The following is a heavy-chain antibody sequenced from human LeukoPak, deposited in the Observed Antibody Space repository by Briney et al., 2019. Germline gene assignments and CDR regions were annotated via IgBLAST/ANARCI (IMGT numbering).Heavy chain of an antibody. V-gene: IGHV4-39*07. CDR1: GGSISSSSYY. CDR2: INHSGST. D-gene: IGHD3-22*01. Sequence: SETLSLTCTVSGGSISSSSYYWGWIRQPPGKGLEWIGEINHSGSTNYNPSLKSRVTISVDTSKNQFSLKLSSVTAADTAVYYCARGHSSGYYSYRLYYFDYWGQGTLVTVSS. J-gene: IGHJ4*02. CDR3: ARGHSSGYYSYRLYYFDY.